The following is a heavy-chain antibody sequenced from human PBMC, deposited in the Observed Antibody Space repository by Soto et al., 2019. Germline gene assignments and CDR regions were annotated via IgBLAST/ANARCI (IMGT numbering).Heavy chain of an antibody. D-gene: IGHD2-15*01. J-gene: IGHJ5*02. Sequence: ASVKVSCKASGYTFTNYGISWVRQATGQGLEWMGWISAYNGNTNYAQKFQGRVTITADESTSTAYMELSSLRSEDTAVYYCARGDFVVVVAPTRFFSTLNPGGRETRVTVSS. CDR2: ISAYNGNT. V-gene: IGHV1-18*01. CDR1: GYTFTNYG. CDR3: ARGDFVVVVAPTRFFSTLNP.